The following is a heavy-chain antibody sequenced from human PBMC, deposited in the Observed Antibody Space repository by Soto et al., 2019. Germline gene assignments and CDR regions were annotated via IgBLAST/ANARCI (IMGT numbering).Heavy chain of an antibody. Sequence: PSETLSLTCAVYGGSFSGYYWSWIRQPPGKGLEWIREINHSGSTNYNPSLKSRVTISVDTSKNHFSLKLSSVTAADTAVYYCARAPYYDILTGYVDYYYMDVWGKGTTVTVSS. CDR2: INHSGST. CDR3: ARAPYYDILTGYVDYYYMDV. J-gene: IGHJ6*03. CDR1: GGSFSGYY. D-gene: IGHD3-9*01. V-gene: IGHV4-34*01.